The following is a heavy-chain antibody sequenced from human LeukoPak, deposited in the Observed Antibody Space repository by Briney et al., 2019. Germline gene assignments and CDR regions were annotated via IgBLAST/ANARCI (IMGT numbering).Heavy chain of an antibody. V-gene: IGHV3-23*01. CDR1: GFTFSSYG. Sequence: GGSLRLSCAASGFTFSSYGMHWVRQAPGRGLEWVSFITPNADRASYADSVEGRFTISRDNPRNTLYMQMNSLRDEDTAVYYCAIMHGYYDGSGYWVQWGQGTLVTVSS. CDR3: AIMHGYYDGSGYWVQ. J-gene: IGHJ1*01. D-gene: IGHD3-22*01. CDR2: ITPNADRA.